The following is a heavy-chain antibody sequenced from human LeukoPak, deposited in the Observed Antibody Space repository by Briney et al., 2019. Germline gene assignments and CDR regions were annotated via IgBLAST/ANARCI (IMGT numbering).Heavy chain of an antibody. Sequence: GGSLRLSCAASGFTVSNNYMTWVRQAPGKGLEWVGRIKSKTAGGTTDYAAPVKGRFTISRDDSKNMLYLQMNSLKTEDTAVYYCTTGRHYDSSGYYQVYQYWGQGTLVTVSS. V-gene: IGHV3-15*01. J-gene: IGHJ1*01. CDR3: TTGRHYDSSGYYQVYQY. CDR2: IKSKTAGGTT. D-gene: IGHD3-22*01. CDR1: GFTVSNNY.